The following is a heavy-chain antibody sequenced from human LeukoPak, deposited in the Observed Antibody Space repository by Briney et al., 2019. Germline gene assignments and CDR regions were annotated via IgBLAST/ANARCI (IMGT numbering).Heavy chain of an antibody. CDR1: GFTFSSYA. Sequence: KTGGSLRLSCAASGFTFSSYAMNWVRQTPGKGLEWIGRIYTSGSTNYNPSLKSRVTMSVDTSKNQFSLKLSSVTAADTAVYYCARTGPRYFDWSTSNNWFDPWGQGTLVTVSS. V-gene: IGHV4-59*10. D-gene: IGHD3-9*01. J-gene: IGHJ5*02. CDR2: IYTSGST. CDR3: ARTGPRYFDWSTSNNWFDP.